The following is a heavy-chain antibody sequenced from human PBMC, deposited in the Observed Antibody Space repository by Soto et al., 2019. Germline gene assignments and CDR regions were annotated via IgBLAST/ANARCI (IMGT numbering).Heavy chain of an antibody. V-gene: IGHV1-69*01. CDR1: GGTFYYG. D-gene: IGHD1-26*01. Sequence: VQLGQSGAEVKKPGSSVKVSGKASGGTFYYGISWVRQAPEQGLEWMGGIIPMSGTTNYAQKFQDRVTITADESTTTVHLELSSLRLEDTAVYYCARNGFSGSYWGNWGQGTLVTVSS. CDR2: IIPMSGTT. CDR3: ARNGFSGSYWGN. J-gene: IGHJ4*02.